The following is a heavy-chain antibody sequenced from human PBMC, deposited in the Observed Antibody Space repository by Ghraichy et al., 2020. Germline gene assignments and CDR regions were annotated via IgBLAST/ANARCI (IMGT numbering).Heavy chain of an antibody. CDR3: ARGYGSGSVPPG. Sequence: ASVKVSCKASGYVFTGYYIHWVRQAPGQGLEWMGRINPSNGGTNYAQKFQGRVAMTTDTSINTAYMELSSLRSDDTAVYYCARGYGSGSVPPGWGQGTLVNVSS. CDR2: INPSNGGT. J-gene: IGHJ4*02. V-gene: IGHV1-2*06. D-gene: IGHD3-10*01. CDR1: GYVFTGYY.